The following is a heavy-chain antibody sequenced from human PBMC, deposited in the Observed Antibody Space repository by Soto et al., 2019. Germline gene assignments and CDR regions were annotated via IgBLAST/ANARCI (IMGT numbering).Heavy chain of an antibody. D-gene: IGHD1-1*01. V-gene: IGHV4-34*01. CDR1: GGFVSSGSYY. CDR3: ARVERGTATTVVDAFDI. Sequence: QVQLQQWGAGLLKPSETLSLTCAVYGGFVSSGSYYWRWSRQPPGKGLEWIGEMSHSGGTHFNPSLKSRVPISGDTSKNQFSLKMSSVTAADTALYYCARVERGTATTVVDAFDIWGPGTRVTVSS. J-gene: IGHJ3*02. CDR2: MSHSGGT.